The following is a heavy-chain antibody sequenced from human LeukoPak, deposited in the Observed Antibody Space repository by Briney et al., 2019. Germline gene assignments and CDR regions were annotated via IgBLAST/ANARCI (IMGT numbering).Heavy chain of an antibody. CDR3: ARSTNRRPDCTSTSCYAFDY. D-gene: IGHD2-2*01. J-gene: IGHJ4*02. CDR2: IYYSGST. V-gene: IGHV4-61*08. CDR1: GGSISSGGYY. Sequence: SETLSLTCTVSGGSISSGGYYWSWIRQPPGKGLEWIGYIYYSGSTNYNPSLKSRVTISVDTSKNQFSLNMISVTAADTAVYYCARSTNRRPDCTSTSCYAFDYWGQGTLVTVSS.